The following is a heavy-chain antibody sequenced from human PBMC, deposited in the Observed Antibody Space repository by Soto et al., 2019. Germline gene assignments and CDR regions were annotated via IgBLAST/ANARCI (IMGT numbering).Heavy chain of an antibody. J-gene: IGHJ4*02. D-gene: IGHD6-6*01. CDR1: Y. V-gene: IGHV4-34*01. Sequence: YWIGWVRQPPGKGLEWIGEINHSGSTNYNPSLKSRVTISVDTSKNQFSLKLSSVTAADTAVYYCARGVLNWGQGTLVTVSS. CDR3: ARGVLN. CDR2: INHSGST.